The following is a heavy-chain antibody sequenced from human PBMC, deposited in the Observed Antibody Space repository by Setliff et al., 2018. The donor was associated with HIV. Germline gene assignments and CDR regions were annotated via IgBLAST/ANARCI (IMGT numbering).Heavy chain of an antibody. CDR1: GYSISSAYY. J-gene: IGHJ4*02. Sequence: SETLSLTCAVSGYSISSAYYWGWVRQSPGKGLEWIGSIYHSGSTYYNPSLKSRVTISVDTSKNQFSLKLSSVTAADTAVYYCARLDCSSSSGFVDYWGQGTLVTVS. D-gene: IGHD2-2*01. V-gene: IGHV4-38-2*01. CDR2: IYHSGST. CDR3: ARLDCSSSSGFVDY.